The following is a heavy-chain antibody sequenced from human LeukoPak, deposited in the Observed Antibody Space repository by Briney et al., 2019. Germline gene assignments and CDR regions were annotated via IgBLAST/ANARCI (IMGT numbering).Heavy chain of an antibody. Sequence: GGSLRLSCAASGFSFSSYGMHWVRQASGRGLEWVAFIRYDGSNKDYADSVKGRFTISRDNSKNTLYLEMNSLRAEDTAVYHCAKVRFSDSGRDGLDSWSQGTLVTVSS. J-gene: IGHJ5*01. CDR2: IRYDGSNK. D-gene: IGHD5-12*01. V-gene: IGHV3-30*02. CDR3: AKVRFSDSGRDGLDS. CDR1: GFSFSSYG.